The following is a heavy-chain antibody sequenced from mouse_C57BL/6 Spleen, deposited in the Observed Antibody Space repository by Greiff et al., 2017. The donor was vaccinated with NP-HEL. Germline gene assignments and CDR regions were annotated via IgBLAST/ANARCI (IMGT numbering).Heavy chain of an antibody. CDR2: INPNYGTT. CDR1: GYSFTDYN. Sequence: QLVESGPELVKPGASVKISCKSSGYSFTDYNMNWVKQSNGKSLEWIGVINPNYGTTCYNQKFKGKATLTVDQSTSTAYMQLNSLTSEDSAVYYCARSYDYDGRGYAMDYWGQGTSVTVSS. CDR3: ARSYDYDGRGYAMDY. D-gene: IGHD2-4*01. J-gene: IGHJ4*01. V-gene: IGHV1-39*01.